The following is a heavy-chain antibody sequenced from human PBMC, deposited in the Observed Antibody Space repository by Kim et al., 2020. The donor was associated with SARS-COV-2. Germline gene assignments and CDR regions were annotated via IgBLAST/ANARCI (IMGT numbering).Heavy chain of an antibody. D-gene: IGHD5-12*01. CDR3: AKEGGYSGYGTGFDY. CDR1: GFTFSSYG. Sequence: GGSLRLSCAASGFTFSSYGMHWVRQAPGKGLEWVAVIWYDGSNKYYADSVKGRFTISRDNSKNTLYLQMNSLRAEDTAVYYCAKEGGYSGYGTGFDYWGQGTLVTVSS. J-gene: IGHJ4*02. V-gene: IGHV3-33*06. CDR2: IWYDGSNK.